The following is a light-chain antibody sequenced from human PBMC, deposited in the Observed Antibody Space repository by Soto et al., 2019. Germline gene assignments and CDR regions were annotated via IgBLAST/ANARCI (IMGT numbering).Light chain of an antibody. Sequence: QSVLTQPPSVSGAPGQRVTISCTGSSSNSGAGYDVHWYQQLPGTAPKLLIYGDTNRPSGVPDRFSGSKSGTSASLAITGLQAEDEADYYCQSSDTSLSGSYVFGTGTKVTVL. CDR2: GDT. CDR3: QSSDTSLSGSYV. V-gene: IGLV1-40*01. J-gene: IGLJ1*01. CDR1: SSNSGAGYD.